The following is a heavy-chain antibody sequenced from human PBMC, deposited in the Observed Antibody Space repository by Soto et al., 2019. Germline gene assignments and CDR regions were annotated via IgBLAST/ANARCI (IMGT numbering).Heavy chain of an antibody. CDR1: GFTFSDYY. Sequence: GGSLRLSCAASGFTFSDYYMSWIRQAPGKGLEWVSYISSSGSTIYYADSVKGRFTISRDNAKNSLYLQMNSLRAEDTAVYYWARGGDYYDSSSAFDIWGQGTMVTVSS. D-gene: IGHD3-22*01. J-gene: IGHJ3*02. V-gene: IGHV3-11*01. CDR2: ISSSGSTI. CDR3: ARGGDYYDSSSAFDI.